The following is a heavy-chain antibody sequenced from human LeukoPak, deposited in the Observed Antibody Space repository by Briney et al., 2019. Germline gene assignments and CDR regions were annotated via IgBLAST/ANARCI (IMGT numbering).Heavy chain of an antibody. CDR3: ARDPLYSGSYAARNAFDI. D-gene: IGHD1-26*01. V-gene: IGHV4-34*01. CDR2: INHSGST. J-gene: IGHJ3*02. CDR1: GGSFSGYY. Sequence: PSETLSLTCAVYGGSFSGYYWSWIRQPPGKGLEWIGEINHSGSTNYNPSLKSRVTISVDTSKNQFSLKLSSVTAADTAVYYCARDPLYSGSYAARNAFDIWGQGTWSPSLQ.